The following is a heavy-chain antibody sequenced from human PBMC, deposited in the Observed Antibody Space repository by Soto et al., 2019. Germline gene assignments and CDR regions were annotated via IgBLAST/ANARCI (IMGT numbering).Heavy chain of an antibody. CDR1: GFTFSSYW. D-gene: IGHD4-17*01. Sequence: GGSLRLSCAASGFTFSSYWMSWVRQAPGKGLEWVANIKQDGSEKYYVDSVKGRFTISRDNAKNSLYLQMNSLRAEDTAVYYCARGIDYGGNSPFYFDCWGQGTLVTVSS. CDR3: ARGIDYGGNSPFYFDC. J-gene: IGHJ4*02. CDR2: IKQDGSEK. V-gene: IGHV3-7*01.